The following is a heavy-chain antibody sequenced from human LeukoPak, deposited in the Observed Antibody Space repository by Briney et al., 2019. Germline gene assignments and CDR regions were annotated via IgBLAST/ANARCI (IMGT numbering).Heavy chain of an antibody. Sequence: GGSLRLSCAASGFTFSSYWMSWVRQAPGKGLEWVANIKQDGSEKYYVDSVKGRFTISRDNAKNSLYLQMNSLRAEDTAVYYCARTTVTAGRTNWFDPWGQGTLVIVSS. CDR1: GFTFSSYW. CDR3: ARTTVTAGRTNWFDP. CDR2: IKQDGSEK. V-gene: IGHV3-7*01. J-gene: IGHJ5*02. D-gene: IGHD4-17*01.